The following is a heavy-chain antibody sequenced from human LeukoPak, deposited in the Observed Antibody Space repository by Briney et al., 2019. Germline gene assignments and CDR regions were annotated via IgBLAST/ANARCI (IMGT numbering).Heavy chain of an antibody. Sequence: GESLKISCKGSGYNFTTSWIGWVRQMPGKGLEWMGIIYPDDSHIAYSPSFEGQVIISADKSISTAYLQWSSLKASDTAIYYCARVYGDHIYFDHWGQGTLVTVSS. J-gene: IGHJ4*02. CDR2: IYPDDSHI. D-gene: IGHD4-17*01. CDR3: ARVYGDHIYFDH. V-gene: IGHV5-51*01. CDR1: GYNFTTSW.